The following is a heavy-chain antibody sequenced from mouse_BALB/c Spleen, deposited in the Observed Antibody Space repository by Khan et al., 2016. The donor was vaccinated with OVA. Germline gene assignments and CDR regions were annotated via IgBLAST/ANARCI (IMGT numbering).Heavy chain of an antibody. V-gene: IGHV1-7*01. CDR1: GYTFTAYW. J-gene: IGHJ3*01. Sequence: QVQLKESGAELAKPGASVKMSCKASGYTFTAYWIHWVKQRPGQGLEWIGYIDPSTGYTEYNQKFKDKATLTTDTSSSTAYMQLSSLTSDDSAVYYCGRRGLYCNLAYWGQGTLGTVSA. CDR3: GRRGLYCNLAY. CDR2: IDPSTGYT. D-gene: IGHD2-12*01.